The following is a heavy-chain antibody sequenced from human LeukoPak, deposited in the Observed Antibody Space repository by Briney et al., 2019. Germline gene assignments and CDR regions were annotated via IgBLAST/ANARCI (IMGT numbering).Heavy chain of an antibody. Sequence: GGSLRFSCAASRFTFSSYSMNWVRQAPGRGLEWVSYINSVSSALYYADSVKGRFTISRDNAKNSLYLQMNSLRAEDTAVYFSARDTSPLAMGHTFFDYWGQGTLVTVSS. J-gene: IGHJ4*02. CDR2: INSVSSAL. V-gene: IGHV3-48*01. CDR3: ARDTSPLAMGHTFFDY. D-gene: IGHD5-18*01. CDR1: RFTFSSYS.